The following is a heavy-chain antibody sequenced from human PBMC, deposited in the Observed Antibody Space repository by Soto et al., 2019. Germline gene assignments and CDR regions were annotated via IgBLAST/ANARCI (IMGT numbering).Heavy chain of an antibody. CDR2: MDYSGST. Sequence: PSETLSLTCTVSGGSISSYYWGWIRQPPGKGLEWIGSMDYSGSTYYNPSLKSRVTISVDTSKNQFSLKLSSLTAADTAVYYCASRQWRRIFSCCGQRSLVP. J-gene: IGHJ4*02. CDR1: GGSISSYY. V-gene: IGHV4-39*01. CDR3: ASRQWRRIFSC. D-gene: IGHD5-12*01.